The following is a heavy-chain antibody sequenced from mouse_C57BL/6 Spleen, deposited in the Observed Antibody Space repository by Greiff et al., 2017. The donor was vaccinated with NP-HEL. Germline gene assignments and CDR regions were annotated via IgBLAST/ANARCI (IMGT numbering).Heavy chain of an antibody. J-gene: IGHJ1*03. CDR3: ARSTAYYSIWYFDV. Sequence: VQLQQSGPELVKPGASVKIPCKASGYTFTDYNMDWVKQSHGKSLEWIGDINPNNGGTIYNQKFKGKATLTVDKSSSTAYMELRSLTSEDTAVYYCARSTAYYSIWYFDVWGTGTTVTVSS. CDR2: INPNNGGT. CDR1: GYTFTDYN. V-gene: IGHV1-18*01. D-gene: IGHD2-5*01.